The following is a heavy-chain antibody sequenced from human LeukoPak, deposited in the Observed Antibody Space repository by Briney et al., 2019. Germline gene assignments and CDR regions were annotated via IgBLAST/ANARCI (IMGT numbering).Heavy chain of an antibody. Sequence: ASVKVSCKASGNSFTGYYMHWVRQAPGQGLEWMGWINPNSGGTNYAQKFQGRVTMTRDTSTSTVYMELRSLRSEDTAVYYCARGPGPADDGGGYCFDYWGQGTLVTVSS. J-gene: IGHJ4*02. CDR3: ARGPGPADDGGGYCFDY. CDR1: GNSFTGYY. D-gene: IGHD3-22*01. V-gene: IGHV1-2*02. CDR2: INPNSGGT.